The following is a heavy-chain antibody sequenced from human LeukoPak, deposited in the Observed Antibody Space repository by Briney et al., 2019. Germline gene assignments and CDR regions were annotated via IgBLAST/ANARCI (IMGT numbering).Heavy chain of an antibody. CDR3: AKGLGRLGYCSGGSCHTAGAPFDY. J-gene: IGHJ4*02. V-gene: IGHV3-23*01. CDR2: ISGSGGST. Sequence: PGGSLRLSCAASGFTFSSYAMSWVRQAPGKGLEWVLAISGSGGSTYYADSVKGRFTISRDNSKNTLYLQMNSLRAEDTAVYYCAKGLGRLGYCSGGSCHTAGAPFDYWGQGTLVTVSS. D-gene: IGHD2-15*01. CDR1: GFTFSSYA.